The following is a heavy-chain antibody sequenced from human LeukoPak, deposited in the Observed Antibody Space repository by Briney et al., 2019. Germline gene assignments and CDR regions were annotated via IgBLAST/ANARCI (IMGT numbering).Heavy chain of an antibody. Sequence: ASVKVSCKASGYTFTSYYMHWVRQAPGQGREWMGIINPSGGSTSYAQKFQGRVTMTRDTSTRTVYMELSSLRSEDTAVYYCARGITIFGVVIRDYYYYYMDVWGKGTTVTVSS. V-gene: IGHV1-46*03. CDR3: ARGITIFGVVIRDYYYYYMDV. CDR2: INPSGGST. CDR1: GYTFTSYY. J-gene: IGHJ6*03. D-gene: IGHD3-3*01.